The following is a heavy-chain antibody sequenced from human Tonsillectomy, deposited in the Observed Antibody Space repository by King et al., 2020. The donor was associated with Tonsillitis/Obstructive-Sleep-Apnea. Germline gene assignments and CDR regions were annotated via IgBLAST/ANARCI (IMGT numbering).Heavy chain of an antibody. CDR3: DRGGERANPRVSTNYFYGMDV. V-gene: IGHV3-72*01. Sequence: VQLVESGGGLVQPGGSLRLSCAASGFTFSDHYMDWVRQAPGKGLEWVGRSRNKANDYTTKYAASVEGRFTISRDDSKNSLFLQMNRLKIEDAAVYYCDRGGERANPRVSTNYFYGMDVWRQGTTVTVSS. CDR1: GFTFSDHY. CDR2: SRNKANDYTT. D-gene: IGHD1-26*01. J-gene: IGHJ6*02.